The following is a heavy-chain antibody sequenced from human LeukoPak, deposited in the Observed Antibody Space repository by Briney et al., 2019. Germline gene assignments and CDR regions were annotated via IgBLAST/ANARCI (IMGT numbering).Heavy chain of an antibody. CDR3: AGRVWTKTRGLIGYFDY. V-gene: IGHV4-4*07. CDR2: DSTSGT. CDR1: GGSISRYH. D-gene: IGHD3-10*01. Sequence: NPSDTLSLTCTVSGGSISRYHWSWIRQPAGKGLECIGRDSTSGTDYNPSLKSRVTMSVDTSKSEFSLNLSSVTAADTAVYFCAGRVWTKTRGLIGYFDYWGQGILVTVSS. J-gene: IGHJ4*02.